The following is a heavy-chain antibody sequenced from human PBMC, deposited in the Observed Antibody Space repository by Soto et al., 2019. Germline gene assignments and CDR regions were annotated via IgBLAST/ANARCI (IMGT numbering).Heavy chain of an antibody. J-gene: IGHJ5*02. Sequence: RGSLRLSCAPSGFTFSSYAMSWVRQAPGKGLERVPAISGSGGSTYYADSVKGRFTISRDNSKNTLYLQMNSLRAEDTAVYYCAKGGATNWFDPWGQGTLVTVSS. CDR1: GFTFSSYA. V-gene: IGHV3-23*01. D-gene: IGHD1-26*01. CDR3: AKGGATNWFDP. CDR2: ISGSGGST.